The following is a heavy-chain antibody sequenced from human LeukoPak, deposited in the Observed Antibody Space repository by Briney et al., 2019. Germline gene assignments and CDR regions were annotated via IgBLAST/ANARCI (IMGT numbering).Heavy chain of an antibody. D-gene: IGHD5-18*01. CDR2: IIPIFGTA. CDR1: GGTFSSYA. Sequence: ASVKVSCKASGGTFSSYAISWVRQAPGQGLEWMGGIIPIFGTANYAQKFQGRVTITADESTSTAYMELSSLRSGDTAVYYCARGTPDTSCCAFDIWGQGTMVTVSS. V-gene: IGHV1-69*01. J-gene: IGHJ3*02. CDR3: ARGTPDTSCCAFDI.